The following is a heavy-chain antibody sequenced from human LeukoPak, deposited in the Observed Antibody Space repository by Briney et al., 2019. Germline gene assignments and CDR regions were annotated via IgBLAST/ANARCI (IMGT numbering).Heavy chain of an antibody. J-gene: IGHJ4*02. CDR1: GXSFTSYC. V-gene: IGHV5-10-1*01. CDR2: IYPSDSYT. D-gene: IGHD4-23*01. Sequence: PGESLKISFKGSGXSFTSYCINWVRQMPGKGLEWMGNIYPSDSYTTYSPSFQGHVTFSADKSINTAYLLWSSLKASDTAMYYCARASYSGGPVDSWGQGTLVTVSS. CDR3: ARASYSGGPVDS.